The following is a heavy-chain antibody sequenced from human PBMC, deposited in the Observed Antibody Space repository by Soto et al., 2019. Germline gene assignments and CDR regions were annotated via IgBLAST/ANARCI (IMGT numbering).Heavy chain of an antibody. J-gene: IGHJ2*01. CDR1: GGSFSGYY. D-gene: IGHD3-22*01. CDR3: ACDRGDL. Sequence: QVQLQQWGAGLLKPSETLSLTCAVYGGSFSGYYWSWIRQPPGKGLEWIGEINHRGSTNYNPSLTSRVTISVDTSKTQFSLKLSSVTAADTAVYYCACDRGDLWGRGTLVTVSS. CDR2: INHRGST. V-gene: IGHV4-34*01.